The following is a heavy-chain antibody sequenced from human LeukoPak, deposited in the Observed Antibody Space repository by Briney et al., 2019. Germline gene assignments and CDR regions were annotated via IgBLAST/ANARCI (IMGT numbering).Heavy chain of an antibody. CDR2: IIPILGIA. J-gene: IGHJ3*02. CDR3: ARHFGEGYYDI. V-gene: IGHV1-69*04. CDR1: GGTFSSYA. Sequence: SVKVSCKASGGTFSSYAISWVRQAPGQGLEWMGRIIPILGIANYAQKFQGRVTITADKSTSTAYMELSSLRSEDTAVYYCARHFGEGYYDIWGQGTMVTVSS. D-gene: IGHD3-10*01.